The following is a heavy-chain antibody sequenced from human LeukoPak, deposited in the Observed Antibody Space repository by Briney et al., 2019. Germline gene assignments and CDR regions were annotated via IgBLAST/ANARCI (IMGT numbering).Heavy chain of an antibody. Sequence: ASVKVSCKASGYIFTSYGISWVRQAPGQGLEWMGWISAYDGDTNYAQKLQDRVTMTTDTSTSTAYMELRSLRSDDTAVYYCARLGLGELWGSWGQGTLVTVSS. CDR1: GYIFTSYG. CDR2: ISAYDGDT. D-gene: IGHD3-10*01. V-gene: IGHV1-18*01. J-gene: IGHJ5*02. CDR3: ARLGLGELWGS.